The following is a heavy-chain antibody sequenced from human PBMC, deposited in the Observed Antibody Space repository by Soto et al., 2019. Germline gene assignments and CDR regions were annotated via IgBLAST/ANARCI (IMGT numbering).Heavy chain of an antibody. V-gene: IGHV1-69*01. CDR2: IIPIFGTA. CDR3: AREYYYDSSGYLRGGEQH. D-gene: IGHD3-22*01. CDR1: GGTFSSYA. Sequence: QVQLVQSGAEVKKPGSSVKVSCKASGGTFSSYAISWVRQAPGQGLEWMGGIIPIFGTANYAQKFQGRGTITADESTSTAYMELSSRRAEDTAVYYCAREYYYDSSGYLRGGEQHWGQGTLVTVSS. J-gene: IGHJ1*01.